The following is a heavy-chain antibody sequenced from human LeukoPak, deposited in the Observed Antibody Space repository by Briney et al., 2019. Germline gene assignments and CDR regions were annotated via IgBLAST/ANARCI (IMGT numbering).Heavy chain of an antibody. J-gene: IGHJ4*02. V-gene: IGHV3-23*01. CDR3: AKQLGYCSDGSCYFPY. Sequence: GGSLRLSCAASGFTFSSSAMSWVRQAPGKGLEWVSAISNNGGYTYYADSVQGRFTISRDNFKSTLCLQLNSLRAEDTAVYYCAKQLGYCSDGSCYFPYWGQGTLVTVSS. D-gene: IGHD2-15*01. CDR2: ISNNGGYT. CDR1: GFTFSSSA.